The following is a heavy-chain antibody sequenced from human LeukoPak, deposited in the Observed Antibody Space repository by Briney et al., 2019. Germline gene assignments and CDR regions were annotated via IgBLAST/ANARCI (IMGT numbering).Heavy chain of an antibody. CDR2: VYVSERS. CDR3: ARDRSGYYRDSSSGFYPRGYYFGY. Sequence: SETLSLTCSVSGDSISGYHWNWVRQSVGKGLQWIGRVYVSERSYYNPSLKSRVTMSLDTSKNQFSLKLSSVTAADTAVYYCARDRSGYYRDSSSGFYPRGYYFGYWGQGTLVTVSS. D-gene: IGHD3-22*01. V-gene: IGHV4-4*07. J-gene: IGHJ4*02. CDR1: GDSISGYH.